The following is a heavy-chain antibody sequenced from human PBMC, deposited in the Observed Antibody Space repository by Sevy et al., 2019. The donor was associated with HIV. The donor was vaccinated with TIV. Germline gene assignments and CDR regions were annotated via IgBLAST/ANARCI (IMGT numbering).Heavy chain of an antibody. V-gene: IGHV3-23*01. Sequence: GGSLRLSCAASGFTFSSYAMSWVRQAPGKGLEWVSAISGSGGSTYYADSVKGRFTISRDNSKNTLYLQMNSLRAEDTAVYYCAGARSKYYYYSSAFDPWGQGTLVTVSS. J-gene: IGHJ5*02. CDR3: AGARSKYYYYSSAFDP. CDR2: ISGSGGST. CDR1: GFTFSSYA. D-gene: IGHD3-22*01.